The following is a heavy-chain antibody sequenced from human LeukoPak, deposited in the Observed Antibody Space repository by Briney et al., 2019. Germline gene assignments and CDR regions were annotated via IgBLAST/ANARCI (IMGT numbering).Heavy chain of an antibody. CDR3: ARGVPLLIYCTNGVCYMDY. CDR2: ISSSSSYT. V-gene: IGHV3-21*01. CDR1: GFTFSSYS. Sequence: PGGSLRLSCAASGFTFSSYSMNWVRQAPGEGLEWVSSISSSSSYTYYAESVKGRFTISRDNAKNSLYLQMNSLRAEDTAVYYCARGVPLLIYCTNGVCYMDYWGQGTLVTVSS. J-gene: IGHJ4*02. D-gene: IGHD2-8*01.